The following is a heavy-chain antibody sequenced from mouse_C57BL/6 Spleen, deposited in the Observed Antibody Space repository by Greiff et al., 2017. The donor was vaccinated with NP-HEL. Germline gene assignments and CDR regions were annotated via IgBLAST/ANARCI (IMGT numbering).Heavy chain of an antibody. CDR2: IHPNSGST. CDR1: GYTFTSYW. V-gene: IGHV1-64*01. CDR3: ASEIYYDYEGAWFAY. Sequence: QVQLQQSGAELVKPGASVKLSCKASGYTFTSYWMHWVKQRPGQGLEWIGMIHPNSGSTNYNEKFKSKATLTVDKSSSTAYMQLSSLTSEDSAVYYCASEIYYDYEGAWFAYWGQGTLVTVSA. D-gene: IGHD2-4*01. J-gene: IGHJ3*01.